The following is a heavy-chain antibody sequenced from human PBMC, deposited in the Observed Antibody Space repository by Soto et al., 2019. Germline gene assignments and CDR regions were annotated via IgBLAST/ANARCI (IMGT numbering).Heavy chain of an antibody. V-gene: IGHV3-23*01. D-gene: IGHD6-13*01. CDR2: IGGSGDDA. CDR1: GFIFSSCA. Sequence: PGGSLRLSCGASGFIFSSCAMSWVRQAPGKGLEWVSGIGGSGDDADYADSVKGRFTISRDNSKNTLYLQMNSLRAEDTAVYFCAISIVAVGLPEYYYGMDVWGQGSTVTVSS. J-gene: IGHJ6*02. CDR3: AISIVAVGLPEYYYGMDV.